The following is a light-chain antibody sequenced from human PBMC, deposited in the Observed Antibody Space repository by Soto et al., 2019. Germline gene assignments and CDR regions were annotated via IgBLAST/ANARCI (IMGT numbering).Light chain of an antibody. CDR2: DNT. V-gene: IGLV1-40*01. CDR3: QSYDSSLSGAV. CDR1: SSNIGAGYD. J-gene: IGLJ7*01. Sequence: QSVLTQPPSVSGAPGQRVTIPCTGSSSNIGAGYDVNWYQQLPGTAPKLLIYDNTYRPSGVPDRFSGSKSGTSASLAITGLQAEDEADYYCQSYDSSLSGAVFGGGTQLTVL.